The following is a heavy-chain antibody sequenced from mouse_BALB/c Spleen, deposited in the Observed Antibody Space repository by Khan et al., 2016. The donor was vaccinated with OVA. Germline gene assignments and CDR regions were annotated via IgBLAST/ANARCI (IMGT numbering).Heavy chain of an antibody. Sequence: EVQLQESGPGLVKPFQSLSLTCTVTGYSITSNYAWNWIRQFPGHKLEWLGYISYSGSTSSNPSLKSRISITRDTSKNQFFLQLNSVTTEDTATYYCARGNYYGYATDYWGQGTSVTVSS. J-gene: IGHJ4*01. D-gene: IGHD1-1*01. CDR3: ARGNYYGYATDY. CDR2: ISYSGST. V-gene: IGHV3-2*02. CDR1: GYSITSNYA.